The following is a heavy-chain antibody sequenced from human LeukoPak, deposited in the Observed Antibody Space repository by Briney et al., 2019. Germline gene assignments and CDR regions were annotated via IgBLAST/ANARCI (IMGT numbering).Heavy chain of an antibody. CDR1: GFTFSSYA. CDR2: ISGSGGST. CDR3: AKESGYYGSGSYYSAGFFDY. D-gene: IGHD3-10*01. Sequence: GGSLRLSCAASGFTFSSYAMSWVRQAPGKGLEWDSAISGSGGSTYYADSVKGRFTISRDNSKNTLYLQMNSLRAEDTAVYYCAKESGYYGSGSYYSAGFFDYWGQGTLVTVSS. V-gene: IGHV3-23*01. J-gene: IGHJ4*02.